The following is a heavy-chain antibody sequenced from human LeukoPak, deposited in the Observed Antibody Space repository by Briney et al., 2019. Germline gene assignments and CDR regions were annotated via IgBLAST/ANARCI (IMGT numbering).Heavy chain of an antibody. D-gene: IGHD5-24*01. CDR3: AKDSRSFNSYTYGSFDY. CDR2: ISGSGGST. CDR1: GFTFSSYA. V-gene: IGHV3-23*01. J-gene: IGHJ4*02. Sequence: GGSLRLSCAASGFTFSSYAMSWVRQAPGKGLEWVSAISGSGGSTYYADSVKGRFTISRDNSKNTLYLQMNSLRPEDTGIYYCAKDSRSFNSYTYGSFDYWGPGTRITVSS.